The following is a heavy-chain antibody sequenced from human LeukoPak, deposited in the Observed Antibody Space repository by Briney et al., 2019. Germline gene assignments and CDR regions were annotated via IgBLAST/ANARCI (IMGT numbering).Heavy chain of an antibody. D-gene: IGHD5-18*01. J-gene: IGHJ4*02. CDR2: IKDDGSET. CDR1: GMTFSTYW. Sequence: GGSLRLSCAASGMTFSTYWMTWVRQAPGKGLEWVANIKDDGSETYYVASVKGRFTISRDNAKDSLYLQMNSLRAEDTAVYYCAREPRGYSYGLWGRGTLVTVSS. CDR3: AREPRGYSYGL. V-gene: IGHV3-7*01.